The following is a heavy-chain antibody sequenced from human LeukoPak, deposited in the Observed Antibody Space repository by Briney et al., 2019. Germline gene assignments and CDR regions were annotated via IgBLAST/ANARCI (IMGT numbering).Heavy chain of an antibody. Sequence: GGSLRLSCAASGLTFSSYPMHWVRQAPGKGLEWVAVISYDGSEKHYADPVKGRFTISRDNSKNTLYLQMSSLRAEDTARYYCAREGNSGYYPYWGQGILVTVSS. D-gene: IGHD3-22*01. CDR1: GLTFSSYP. V-gene: IGHV3-30-3*01. CDR3: AREGNSGYYPY. J-gene: IGHJ4*02. CDR2: ISYDGSEK.